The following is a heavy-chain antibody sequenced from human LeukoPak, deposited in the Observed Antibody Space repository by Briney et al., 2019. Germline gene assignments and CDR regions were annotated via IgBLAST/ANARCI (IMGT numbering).Heavy chain of an antibody. CDR2: ISYDGSNK. CDR1: GFTFSSYA. V-gene: IGHV3-30*04. J-gene: IGHJ4*02. D-gene: IGHD2-15*01. Sequence: PGRSLRLSCAASGFTFSSYAMHRVRQAPGKGLEWVAVISYDGSNKYYADSVKGRFTISRDNSKNTLYLQMNSLRAEDTAVYYCARPGYLVVQGYFDYWGQGTLVTVSS. CDR3: ARPGYLVVQGYFDY.